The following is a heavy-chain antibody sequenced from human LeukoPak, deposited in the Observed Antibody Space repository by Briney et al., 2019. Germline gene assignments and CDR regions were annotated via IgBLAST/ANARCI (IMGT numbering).Heavy chain of an antibody. J-gene: IGHJ4*02. CDR3: AKDANYYDSSGYLIPFDY. CDR1: GFTFSRFA. Sequence: GGSRRLSCSPSGFTFSRFAMTWVRQLPGRGLEWVSSISGNGHQTYYADSVKGRFSVSRDNSKNILYLQMDSLRADDSALYYCAKDANYYDSSGYLIPFDYWGQGTLVTVSS. V-gene: IGHV3-23*01. D-gene: IGHD3-22*01. CDR2: ISGNGHQT.